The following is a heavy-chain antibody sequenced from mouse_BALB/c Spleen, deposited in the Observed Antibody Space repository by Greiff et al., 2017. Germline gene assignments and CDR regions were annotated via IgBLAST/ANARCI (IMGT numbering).Heavy chain of an antibody. D-gene: IGHD1-1*01. J-gene: IGHJ4*01. Sequence: DVKLVESGGGLVQPGGSLKLSCAASGFTFSSYTMSWVRQTPEKRLEWVAYISNGGGSTYYPDTVKGRFTISRDNAKNTLYLQMSSLKSEDTAMYYCARHEGTTVDYAMDYWGQGTSVTVSS. CDR2: ISNGGGST. CDR3: ARHEGTTVDYAMDY. CDR1: GFTFSSYT. V-gene: IGHV5-12-2*01.